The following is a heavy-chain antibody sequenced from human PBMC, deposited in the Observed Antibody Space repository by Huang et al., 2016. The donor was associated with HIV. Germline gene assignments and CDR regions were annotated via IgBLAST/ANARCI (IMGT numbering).Heavy chain of an antibody. D-gene: IGHD6-13*01. Sequence: QVQLQESGPGLVKPSETLSLTCIVSGASINSRSYYWGWIRQPPGRGLAWLGRMYYRGSTYYNPSLKSRVTMSVDTSKNEFSLKLRSVTAADTAVYYCARHAGSSRRYYFDYWGRGTLVTVSS. J-gene: IGHJ4*02. CDR3: ARHAGSSRRYYFDY. CDR2: MYYRGST. CDR1: GASINSRSYY. V-gene: IGHV4-39*01.